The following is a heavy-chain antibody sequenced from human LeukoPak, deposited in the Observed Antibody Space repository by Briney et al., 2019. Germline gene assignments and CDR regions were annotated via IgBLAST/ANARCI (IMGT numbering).Heavy chain of an antibody. CDR3: ATGYSSTWYYFDY. CDR1: GGSITGYY. V-gene: IGHV4-4*07. D-gene: IGHD6-13*01. Sequence: SETLSLTCTVSGGSITGYYWNWIRQPAGQGLEWLGRVYSSGVGNYNPSLTSRVTMSVDTSKNQFSLKLTSLTAADTAVYYCATGYSSTWYYFDYWGQGTLVTVSS. J-gene: IGHJ4*02. CDR2: VYSSGVG.